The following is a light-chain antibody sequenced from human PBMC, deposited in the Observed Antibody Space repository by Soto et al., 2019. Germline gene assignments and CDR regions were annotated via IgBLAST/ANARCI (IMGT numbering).Light chain of an antibody. V-gene: IGLV1-47*01. CDR1: SSNIGGNY. CDR2: SNN. CDR3: ATWDDSLSGQV. J-gene: IGLJ1*01. Sequence: QSVLTQPPSVSGTPGQRVTISCSGSSSNIGGNYVYWYQQHPGTAPKLLIYSNNKRPSGVPDRHSGSKSGTSAALAISGLRSEDEADYFCATWDDSLSGQVFGSGTK.